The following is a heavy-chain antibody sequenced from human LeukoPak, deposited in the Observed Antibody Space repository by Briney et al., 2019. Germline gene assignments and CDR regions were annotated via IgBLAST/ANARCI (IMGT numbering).Heavy chain of an antibody. CDR3: AKGRSSWSPFDAFDI. J-gene: IGHJ3*02. CDR2: ISYDGSNK. Sequence: GGSLRLSCAATGFTFSSFAMHWVRQAPGKGLEWVAVISYDGSNKYYADSVKGRFTISRDNSKNTLYLQMNSLRAEDTAVYYCAKGRSSWSPFDAFDIWGQGTMVAVSS. V-gene: IGHV3-30*18. CDR1: GFTFSSFA. D-gene: IGHD6-13*01.